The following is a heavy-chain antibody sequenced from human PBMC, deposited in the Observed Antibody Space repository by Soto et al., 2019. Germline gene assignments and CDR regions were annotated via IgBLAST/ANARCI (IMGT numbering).Heavy chain of an antibody. CDR3: ARDAGGPYDH. CDR2: IYYSGST. Sequence: SETLSLTCTVSGAPITINYRSWIRQAPGKGLEWIGYIYYSGSTTYNPSLKSRVTMSADTSKDQFSLKLNSVTAADTAVYYCARDAGGPYDHWGPGSLVTVSS. J-gene: IGHJ4*01. D-gene: IGHD2-15*01. V-gene: IGHV4-59*01. CDR1: GAPITINY.